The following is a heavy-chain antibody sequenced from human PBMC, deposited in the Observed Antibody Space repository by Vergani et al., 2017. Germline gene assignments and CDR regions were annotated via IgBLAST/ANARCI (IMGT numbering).Heavy chain of an antibody. CDR1: GFTFNQYG. J-gene: IGHJ4*02. CDR3: AKDSGTMVRGFFDY. CDR2: ISYDGSNK. V-gene: IGHV3-30*18. Sequence: QVQLVESGGGVVQPGRSLRLSCAASGFTFNQYGMHWVRQAPGKGLEWVAVISYDGSNKYYAASVKGRFTISRDNSKNTLYLQMNSLRAEDTAVYYCAKDSGTMVRGFFDYWGQGTLVTVS. D-gene: IGHD3-10*01.